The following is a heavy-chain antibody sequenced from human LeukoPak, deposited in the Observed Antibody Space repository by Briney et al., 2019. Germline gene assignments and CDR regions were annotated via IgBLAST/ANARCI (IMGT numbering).Heavy chain of an antibody. V-gene: IGHV3-23*01. CDR1: GFTFTSYR. CDR2: VSGSGDEF. Sequence: GGSLRLSCAASGFTFTSYRMNWVRQAPGKGLAWVSGVSGSGDEFQYADSVKGRFAISRDNSNNTLFLLMNSLRAEDTAIYYCVKGGWFDDWGQGTLVTVSS. J-gene: IGHJ4*02. CDR3: VKGGWFDD. D-gene: IGHD6-19*01.